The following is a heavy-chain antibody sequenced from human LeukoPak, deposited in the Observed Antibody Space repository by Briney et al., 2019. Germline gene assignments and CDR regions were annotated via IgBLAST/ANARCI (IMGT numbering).Heavy chain of an antibody. CDR2: IYYSGNT. CDR1: GGSITSYY. D-gene: IGHD5-18*01. J-gene: IGHJ6*03. Sequence: PSETLSLTCTVSGGSITSYYWSWIRQPPGKGLEWIGYIYYSGNTNYNPSLKSRVTISVDTSNNQFSLKLRSVTAADAGVYYCASGYSYGLRPNYYSYFYMDVWGKGTTVTVSS. V-gene: IGHV4-59*01. CDR3: ASGYSYGLRPNYYSYFYMDV.